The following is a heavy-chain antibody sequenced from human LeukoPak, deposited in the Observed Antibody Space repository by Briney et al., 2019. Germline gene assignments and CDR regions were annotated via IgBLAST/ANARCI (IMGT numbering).Heavy chain of an antibody. J-gene: IGHJ5*02. D-gene: IGHD3-10*01. CDR2: ICYDGSNK. Sequence: GGFLRLSCAASGFTFSYFDMYWVRQAPGKGLEWVATICYDGSNKSYADSVKGRFTISRDNSKKTLHLHMNSLRTEDTAVYYCARGLSYGSGTSPANWFDPWGQGTLVTVSS. V-gene: IGHV3-33*01. CDR3: ARGLSYGSGTSPANWFDP. CDR1: GFTFSYFD.